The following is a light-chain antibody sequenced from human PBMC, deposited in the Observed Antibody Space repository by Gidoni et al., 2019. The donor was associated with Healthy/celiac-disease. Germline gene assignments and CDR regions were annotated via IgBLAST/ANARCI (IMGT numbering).Light chain of an antibody. V-gene: IGLV2-14*01. CDR3: SSYTSSSTYVV. CDR2: DVS. Sequence: QSALTQPASVSGSPGQSITISCTGTSSDVGGYNYLSWYQQHPGKAPKLMIYDVSNRPSGVSNRCSGSKSGNTASLTISGLQAEDEADYYCSSYTSSSTYVVFGGGTKLTVL. CDR1: SSDVGGYNY. J-gene: IGLJ2*01.